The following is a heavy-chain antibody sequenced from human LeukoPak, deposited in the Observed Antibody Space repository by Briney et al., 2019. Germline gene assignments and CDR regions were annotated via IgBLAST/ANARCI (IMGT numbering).Heavy chain of an antibody. CDR1: GFTFSGYE. J-gene: IGHJ5*02. V-gene: IGHV3-48*03. Sequence: GGSLRLSCAASGFTFSGYEMNWVRQAPGKGLEWVSYISSSGSTIYHADSVKGRFTISRDNAKNSLYLQMNSLRAEDTAVYYCAREAGLYGDYARRFDPWGQGTLVTVSS. CDR2: ISSSGSTI. CDR3: AREAGLYGDYARRFDP. D-gene: IGHD4-17*01.